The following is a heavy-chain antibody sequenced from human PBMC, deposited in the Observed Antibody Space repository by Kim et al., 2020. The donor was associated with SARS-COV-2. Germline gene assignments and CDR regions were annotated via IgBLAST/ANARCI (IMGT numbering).Heavy chain of an antibody. J-gene: IGHJ4*02. D-gene: IGHD3-22*01. CDR3: AKDVVSSDYYPDY. CDR1: GFTFSSYG. CDR2: ISYDGSNK. Sequence: GGSLRLSCAASGFTFSSYGMHWVRQAPGKGLEWVAVISYDGSNKYYADSVKGRFTISRDNSKNTLYLQMNSLRAEDTALYYCAKDVVSSDYYPDYWGQGTLVTVSS. V-gene: IGHV3-30*18.